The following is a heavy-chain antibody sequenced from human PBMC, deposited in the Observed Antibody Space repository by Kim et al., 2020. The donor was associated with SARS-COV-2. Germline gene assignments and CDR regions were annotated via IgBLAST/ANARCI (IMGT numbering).Heavy chain of an antibody. CDR1: GGSISSSSYY. J-gene: IGHJ4*02. Sequence: SETLSLTCTVSGGSISSSSYYWGWIRQPPGKGLEWIGSIYYSGSTYYNPSLKSRVTISVDTSKNQFSLKLSSVTAADTAVYYCARNGATHLLLWFGDPLVVAGYWGQGTLVTVSS. D-gene: IGHD3-10*01. CDR2: IYYSGST. CDR3: ARNGATHLLLWFGDPLVVAGY. V-gene: IGHV4-39*07.